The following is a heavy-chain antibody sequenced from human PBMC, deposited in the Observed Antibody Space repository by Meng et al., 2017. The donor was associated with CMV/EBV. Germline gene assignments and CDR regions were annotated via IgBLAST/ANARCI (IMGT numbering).Heavy chain of an antibody. D-gene: IGHD3-22*01. J-gene: IGHJ4*02. V-gene: IGHV2-5*02. CDR3: ARLYDSSGYYLGYFDY. CDR1: GFSLSTSGLG. CDR2: IYWDDDK. Sequence: ITVKWSVPPRLTPPHTSTLTCTFPGFSLSTSGLGVGWIRQPPGQALEWLALIYWDDDKRYSPSLKSRLTITKDTSKNQVVLTMTNMDPVDTATYYCARLYDSSGYYLGYFDYWGQGTLVTVSS.